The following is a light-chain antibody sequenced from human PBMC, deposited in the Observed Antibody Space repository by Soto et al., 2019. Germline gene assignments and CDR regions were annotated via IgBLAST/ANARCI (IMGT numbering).Light chain of an antibody. J-gene: IGKJ3*01. CDR2: RAF. CDR1: QSVSNNY. Sequence: EIVLTQSPGTLSLSPGERATLSCRASQSVSNNYLAWYQQKPGRAPRLLIYRAFSRATGIPDRFSASASGTDFSLTISRLEPEDFAVYYCQQYGSSITFGPGTKVDIK. CDR3: QQYGSSIT. V-gene: IGKV3-20*01.